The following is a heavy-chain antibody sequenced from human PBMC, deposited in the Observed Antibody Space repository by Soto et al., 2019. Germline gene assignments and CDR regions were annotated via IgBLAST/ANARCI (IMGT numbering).Heavy chain of an antibody. Sequence: GGSLRLSCAASGFTVSSNYMSWVRQAPGKGLEWVSVIYSGGSTYYADSVKGRFTISRDNSKNSLYLQMNSLRDEDTAVYYCARDFQYYDFWSGYFSSYYCGMDVWGQGTTVTVSS. CDR2: IYSGGST. J-gene: IGHJ6*02. V-gene: IGHV3-53*01. CDR1: GFTVSSNY. D-gene: IGHD3-3*01. CDR3: ARDFQYYDFWSGYFSSYYCGMDV.